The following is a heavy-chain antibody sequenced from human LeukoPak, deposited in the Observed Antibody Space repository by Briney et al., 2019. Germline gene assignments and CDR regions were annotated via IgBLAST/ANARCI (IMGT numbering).Heavy chain of an antibody. D-gene: IGHD3-22*01. CDR1: GGSISSGGYY. J-gene: IGHJ4*02. Sequence: SETLSLTCTVSGGSISSGGYYWSWIRQHPGKGLEWIGYIYYSGSTYYNPSLKSRVTISVDTSKNQFSLKLSSVTAADTAVYYCARGTTYYYDSSGYRWGQGTLVTVSP. CDR3: ARGTTYYYDSSGYR. V-gene: IGHV4-31*03. CDR2: IYYSGST.